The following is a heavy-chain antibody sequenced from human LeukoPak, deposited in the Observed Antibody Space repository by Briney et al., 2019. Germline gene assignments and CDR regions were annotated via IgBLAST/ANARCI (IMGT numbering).Heavy chain of an antibody. J-gene: IGHJ6*03. CDR1: GYSISSGYY. D-gene: IGHD6-19*01. V-gene: IGHV4-61*01. Sequence: PSETLSLTCSVSGYSISSGYYWGWIRQPPGKGLEWIAYLYYTGSTKYNPSLKSRVTVSVDTSKNQFSLKLRSVTAADTAVYYCARALVGSGWYVGYYMDVWGKGTTVTVTS. CDR2: LYYTGST. CDR3: ARALVGSGWYVGYYMDV.